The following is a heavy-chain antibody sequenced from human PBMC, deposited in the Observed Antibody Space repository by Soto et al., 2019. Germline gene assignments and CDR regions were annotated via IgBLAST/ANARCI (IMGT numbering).Heavy chain of an antibody. Sequence: QGQLVQSGAEVKKPGASVKVSCKASGYTFTSYGISWVRQAPGQGLEWMGWISAYNGNTNYAQKLQGRVTMTTDTSTSTAYMELRSLSSDDTAVYYCARQSLLNGWLQWGDGNYWGQRTLVTVSS. V-gene: IGHV1-18*01. CDR2: ISAYNGNT. CDR1: GYTFTSYG. CDR3: ARQSLLNGWLQWGDGNY. J-gene: IGHJ4*02. D-gene: IGHD5-12*01.